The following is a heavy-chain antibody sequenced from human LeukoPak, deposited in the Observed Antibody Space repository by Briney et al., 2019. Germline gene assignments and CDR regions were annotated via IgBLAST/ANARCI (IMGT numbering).Heavy chain of an antibody. J-gene: IGHJ4*02. Sequence: SETLSLTCTVSGGSISSYYWSWIRQPPGQGLEWIGNIYYSGSTNYKPSLKSRVTISVDTSKNQFSLKLSSVTAADTAVYYCASGTPSGYSSSWYDGADYWGQGTLVTVSS. CDR1: GGSISSYY. V-gene: IGHV4-59*08. CDR2: IYYSGST. D-gene: IGHD6-13*01. CDR3: ASGTPSGYSSSWYDGADY.